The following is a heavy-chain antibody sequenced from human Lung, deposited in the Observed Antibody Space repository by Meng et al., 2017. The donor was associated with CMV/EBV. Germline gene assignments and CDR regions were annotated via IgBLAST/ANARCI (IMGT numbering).Heavy chain of an antibody. Sequence: AEVKKPGASVKFSCKASGYTFSSYDINWVRQATGQGLEWMGWMNPNSGNTGYAQKFQGRVTMTRNTSISTAYMELSSLRSEDTAVYYCARGYCSGGSCPVFDPWGQGTLVTVSS. CDR1: GYTFSSYD. J-gene: IGHJ5*02. D-gene: IGHD2-15*01. CDR3: ARGYCSGGSCPVFDP. CDR2: MNPNSGNT. V-gene: IGHV1-8*01.